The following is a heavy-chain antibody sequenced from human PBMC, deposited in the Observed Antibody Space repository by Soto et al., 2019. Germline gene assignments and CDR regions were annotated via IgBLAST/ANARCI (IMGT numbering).Heavy chain of an antibody. Sequence: VQLQESGPGLVNPSGTLSLTCAVSGGSISSNNWWSWVRQPPGKGLEWSGEIFHDGSVNYNPSLSGRLTISVDQSSHQASLNLNSVTAPDTAIYYCARVMDRPTYPPSGLDYWGQGTLVTVYS. V-gene: IGHV4-4*02. CDR3: ARVMDRPTYPPSGLDY. D-gene: IGHD2-8*01. CDR1: GGSISSNNW. CDR2: IFHDGSV. J-gene: IGHJ4*02.